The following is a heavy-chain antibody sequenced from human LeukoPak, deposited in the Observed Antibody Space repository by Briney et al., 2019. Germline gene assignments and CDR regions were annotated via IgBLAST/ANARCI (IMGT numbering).Heavy chain of an antibody. D-gene: IGHD3-9*01. V-gene: IGHV4-59*11. CDR2: IYYSGST. CDR1: GGSISSHF. Sequence: SETLSLTCTVSGGSISSHFWSWIRQPPGKGLEWIGYIYYSGSTNYNPSLKSRVTISVDTSKNQFSLKLSSVTAADTAVYYCARTNTGDILTGYAYYYYGMDVWGQGTTVTVSS. J-gene: IGHJ6*02. CDR3: ARTNTGDILTGYAYYYYGMDV.